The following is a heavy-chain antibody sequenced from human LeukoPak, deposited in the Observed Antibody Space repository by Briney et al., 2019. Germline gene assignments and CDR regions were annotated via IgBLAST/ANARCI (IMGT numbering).Heavy chain of an antibody. V-gene: IGHV1-69*04. CDR2: IIPILDIV. J-gene: IGHJ4*02. CDR3: ARDQSYGGNPFDY. D-gene: IGHD4-23*01. Sequence: SVKVSCKASGGTFSNYAISWVRQDPGQGLEWMGRIIPILDIVNYAQKFQGRVTITADKSTSTAYMELSSLRSEDTAVYYCARDQSYGGNPFDYWGQGTLVTVSS. CDR1: GGTFSNYA.